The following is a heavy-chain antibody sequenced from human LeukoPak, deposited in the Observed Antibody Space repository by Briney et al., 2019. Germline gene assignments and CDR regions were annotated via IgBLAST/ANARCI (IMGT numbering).Heavy chain of an antibody. CDR1: GFTFSSYA. D-gene: IGHD5-18*01. V-gene: IGHV3-64*01. J-gene: IGHJ5*02. Sequence: PGGSLRLSCAASGFTFSSYAMHWVRQAPGKGLEYVSAISSNGGSTYYANSVKGRFTISRDNSKNTLYLQMGSLRAEDMAVYYCARDFTAMGPNWFDPWGQGTLVTVSS. CDR2: ISSNGGST. CDR3: ARDFTAMGPNWFDP.